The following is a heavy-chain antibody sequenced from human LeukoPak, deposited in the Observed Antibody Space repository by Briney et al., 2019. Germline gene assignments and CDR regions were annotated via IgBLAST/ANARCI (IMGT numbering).Heavy chain of an antibody. CDR1: GYTFTTYD. D-gene: IGHD3-22*01. Sequence: ASVKVSCKASGYTFTTYDITWVRQATGQGLEWMGWMNPNSGDTAYAQKFQGRVAMTRDTSISTAYMELSSLRSEDTAVYYCARGLGDYYDTSDYYYAVPAHWGQGTLVTVSS. V-gene: IGHV1-8*01. J-gene: IGHJ4*02. CDR3: ARGLGDYYDTSDYYYAVPAH. CDR2: MNPNSGDT.